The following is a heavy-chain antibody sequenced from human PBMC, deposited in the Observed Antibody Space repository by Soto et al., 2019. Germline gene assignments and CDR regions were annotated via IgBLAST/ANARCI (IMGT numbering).Heavy chain of an antibody. D-gene: IGHD2-15*01. J-gene: IGHJ4*02. Sequence: SVKFSCKASGGTFSSYAISWLLQAPGQGLEWMGVIISIFGTTNYAQKVQGRVTMTTDTSTRTAYMELRSLRSDDTAVYYCARLWLAGPFDYWGPGTLVTVSS. CDR2: IISIFGTT. CDR3: ARLWLAGPFDY. V-gene: IGHV1-69*05. CDR1: GGTFSSYA.